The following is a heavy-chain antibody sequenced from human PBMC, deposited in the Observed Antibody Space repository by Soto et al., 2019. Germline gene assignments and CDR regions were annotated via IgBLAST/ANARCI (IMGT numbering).Heavy chain of an antibody. J-gene: IGHJ6*02. CDR3: ARYCSSSSCSQLYGMDV. V-gene: IGHV5-10-1*01. D-gene: IGHD2-15*01. CDR1: GYSFTKYW. CDR2: IDTSYSYS. Sequence: GESLKISCKGSGYSFTKYWSIWVRQVPGKGLEWMGRIDTSYSYSHYSPSFQGHVTISVDKSISTGYLQWSSLKASDTAMYYCARYCSSSSCSQLYGMDVWGQGTTVTAP.